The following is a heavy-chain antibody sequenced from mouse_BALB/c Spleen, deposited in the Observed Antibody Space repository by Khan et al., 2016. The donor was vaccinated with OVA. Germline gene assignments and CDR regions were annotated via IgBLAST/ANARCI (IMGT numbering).Heavy chain of an antibody. V-gene: IGHV5-4*02. J-gene: IGHJ3*01. CDR2: ISDGGSYT. D-gene: IGHD2-14*01. Sequence: EVELVESGGGLVKPGGSLKLSCAASGFTFSDYYMYWVRQTPEKRLEWVATISDGGSYTYSQDSVEGRCTISRDKAKTNLYLQLHSLKSEDTAMYYCTRGGYGAFGYWGQGTLVTVSA. CDR3: TRGGYGAFGY. CDR1: GFTFSDYY.